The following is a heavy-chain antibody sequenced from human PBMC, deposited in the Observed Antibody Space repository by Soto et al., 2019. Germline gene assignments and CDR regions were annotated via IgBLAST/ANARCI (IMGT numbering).Heavy chain of an antibody. CDR3: ARNPYCSSTSCSSDC. J-gene: IGHJ4*02. V-gene: IGHV3-48*01. D-gene: IGHD2-2*01. Sequence: EVQLVQSGGGLVQPGGSLGLSCEASGFPFSTYSMNWVRQAPGKGPEWVAYISTSGTTIYYADSVKGRFTISRDNAKNSLYLQMSSLRAEDTAVYYCARNPYCSSTSCSSDCWGQGSLVTVSS. CDR2: ISTSGTTI. CDR1: GFPFSTYS.